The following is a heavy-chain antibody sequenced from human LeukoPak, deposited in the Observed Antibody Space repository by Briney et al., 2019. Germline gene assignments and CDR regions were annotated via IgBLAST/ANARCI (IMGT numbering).Heavy chain of an antibody. Sequence: SVKVSCKASGGTFSSYAISWVRQAPGQGLEWMGGINPIFGTANYAQKFQGRVTITADESTSTAYMELSSLRSEDTAVYYCARVGDGYPGGAFDIWGQGTMVTVSS. D-gene: IGHD5-24*01. CDR3: ARVGDGYPGGAFDI. CDR1: GGTFSSYA. CDR2: INPIFGTA. V-gene: IGHV1-69*13. J-gene: IGHJ3*02.